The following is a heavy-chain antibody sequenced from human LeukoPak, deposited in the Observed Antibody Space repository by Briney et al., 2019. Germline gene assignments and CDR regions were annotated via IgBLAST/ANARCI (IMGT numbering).Heavy chain of an antibody. Sequence: GRSLRLSCAASGFTFSSYAMDWVRQAPGKGLEWVAVISYDGSNKYYADSVKGRFTISRDNSKNTLYLQMNSLRAEDTAVYYCARPLLIAAAGTRFPDYWGQGTLVTVSS. D-gene: IGHD6-13*01. CDR3: ARPLLIAAAGTRFPDY. V-gene: IGHV3-30*04. CDR2: ISYDGSNK. CDR1: GFTFSSYA. J-gene: IGHJ4*02.